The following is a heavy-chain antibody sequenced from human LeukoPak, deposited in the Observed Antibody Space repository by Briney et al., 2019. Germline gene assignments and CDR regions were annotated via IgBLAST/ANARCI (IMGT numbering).Heavy chain of an antibody. CDR1: GFTLSSYW. CDR2: IKQDGSEK. V-gene: IGHV3-7*01. CDR3: ARVGGASYSYGYFDY. D-gene: IGHD5-18*01. J-gene: IGHJ4*02. Sequence: GGSLRLSCAASGFTLSSYWMSWVRQAPGKGLEWVANIKQDGSEKYYVDSVRGRFTISRDNAKNSLYLQMNSLRAEDTAVYYCARVGGASYSYGYFDYWGQGTLVTVSS.